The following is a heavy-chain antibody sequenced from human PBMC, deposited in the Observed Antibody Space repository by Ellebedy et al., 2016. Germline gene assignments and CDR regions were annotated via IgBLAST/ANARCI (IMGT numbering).Heavy chain of an antibody. CDR1: GYNFTDYY. Sequence: ASVKVSCXASGYNFTDYYMHWVRQAPGQGLEWMGWINPNSGGTNYAQKFQGRVTMTRDTSISTAYMELSSLRSDDTAVYYCARRGRIASSWYGSFNYWGQGTLVTVSS. CDR2: INPNSGGT. V-gene: IGHV1-2*02. D-gene: IGHD6-13*01. CDR3: ARRGRIASSWYGSFNY. J-gene: IGHJ4*02.